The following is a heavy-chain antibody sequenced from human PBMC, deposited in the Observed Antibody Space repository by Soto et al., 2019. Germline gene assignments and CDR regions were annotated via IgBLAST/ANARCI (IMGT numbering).Heavy chain of an antibody. Sequence: QVQLVESGGGLVKPGESLRLSFAASGLTFIDYYMSWIRQAPGKGLEWVSYISNSGYTIHYTDSVKGRFTISRDNARNSLHLEMNSLRAEDTAVYYCARDSGSPPDYYMDVWGRGTTVTVSS. CDR3: ARDSGSPPDYYMDV. CDR1: GLTFIDYY. CDR2: ISNSGYTI. V-gene: IGHV3-11*01. D-gene: IGHD1-26*01. J-gene: IGHJ6*03.